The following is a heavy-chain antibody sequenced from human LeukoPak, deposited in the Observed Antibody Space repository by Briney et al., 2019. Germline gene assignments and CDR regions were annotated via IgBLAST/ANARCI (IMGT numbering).Heavy chain of an antibody. CDR1: GFTFRRYW. Sequence: GGSLRLSCAASGFTFRRYWMSWVRQAPGKGLEWVANIKQEGSEKYYVDSVKGRFIISRDNAKNSLFLQMNSVTAEDTAVYFCARGVHGHGDSDSSYYHGGDVWGQGTTVPVSS. CDR2: IKQEGSEK. J-gene: IGHJ6*02. CDR3: ARGVHGHGDSDSSYYHGGDV. D-gene: IGHD4-17*01. V-gene: IGHV3-7*04.